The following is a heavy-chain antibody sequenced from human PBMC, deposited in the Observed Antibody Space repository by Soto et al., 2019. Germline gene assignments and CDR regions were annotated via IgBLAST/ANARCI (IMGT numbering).Heavy chain of an antibody. CDR1: GGSVSSGSYY. CDR2: IYYSGST. V-gene: IGHV4-61*01. CDR3: ARDRRDCTNGVCYKLWFDP. J-gene: IGHJ5*02. D-gene: IGHD2-8*01. Sequence: SETLSLTCTVSGGSVSSGSYYWSWIRQPPGKGLEWIGYIYYSGSTNYNPSLKSRVTISVDTSKNQFSLKLSSVTAADTAVYYCARDRRDCTNGVCYKLWFDPWGQGTLVTVSS.